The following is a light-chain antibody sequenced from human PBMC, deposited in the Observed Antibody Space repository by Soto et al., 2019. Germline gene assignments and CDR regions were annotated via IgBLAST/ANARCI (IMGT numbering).Light chain of an antibody. CDR2: GAS. J-gene: IGKJ4*01. CDR1: QSVRTN. V-gene: IGKV3-15*01. Sequence: PTNLSVSPGERATLSCGSSQSVRTNLAWYQQKPGQAPRLLIYGASTRATGIPARFSGSGSGTEFTLTIGSFQSEEFAVHYCQQYNIGTPLPFGGGTKV. CDR3: QQYNIGTPLP.